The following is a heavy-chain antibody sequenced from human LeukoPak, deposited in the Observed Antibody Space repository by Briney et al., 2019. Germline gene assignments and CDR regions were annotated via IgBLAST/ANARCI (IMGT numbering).Heavy chain of an antibody. J-gene: IGHJ3*02. V-gene: IGHV4-59*01. D-gene: IGHD2-2*01. CDR3: ASSTSLNDAFDI. CDR2: IYYSGST. CDR1: GGSISSYY. Sequence: SETLSLTCTVSGGSISSYYWSWIRQPPGKGLEWIGYIYYSGSTNYNPSLKSRVTITVDTSKNQFSLKLSSVTAADTAVYYCASSTSLNDAFDIWGQGTMVTVSS.